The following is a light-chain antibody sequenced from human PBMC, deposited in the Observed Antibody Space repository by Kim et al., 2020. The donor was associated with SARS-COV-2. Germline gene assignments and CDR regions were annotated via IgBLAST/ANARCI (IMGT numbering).Light chain of an antibody. CDR2: AAS. J-gene: IGKJ1*01. CDR1: QGISNY. V-gene: IGKV1-27*01. CDR3: QKYNSAPPA. Sequence: DIQMTQSPSSLSASVGDRVTITCRASQGISNYLAWYQQKPGKVPKLLIYAASTLQSGVPSRFSGSGSGTDFTLTINSLQPEDVATYYCQKYNSAPPAFGQGTKVDIK.